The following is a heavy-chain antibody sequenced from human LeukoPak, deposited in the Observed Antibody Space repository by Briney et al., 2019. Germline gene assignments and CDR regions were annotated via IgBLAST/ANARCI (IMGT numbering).Heavy chain of an antibody. CDR3: ARDDTGYSSSWYDYYGMDV. Sequence: GGSLRLSCAASGFTVSSYWMSWVRQAPGKGLEWVANIKQDGSEKYYVDSVKGRFTISRDNAKNSLYLQMNSLRAEDTAVYYCARDDTGYSSSWYDYYGMDVWGQGTTVTVSS. V-gene: IGHV3-7*01. CDR2: IKQDGSEK. J-gene: IGHJ6*02. CDR1: GFTVSSYW. D-gene: IGHD6-13*01.